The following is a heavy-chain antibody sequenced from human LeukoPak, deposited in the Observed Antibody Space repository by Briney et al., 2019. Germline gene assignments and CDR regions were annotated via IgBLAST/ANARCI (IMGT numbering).Heavy chain of an antibody. D-gene: IGHD3/OR15-3a*01. CDR3: VRFAYGSDFFPGHY. V-gene: IGHV5-51*01. J-gene: IGHJ4*02. CDR2: VYPGDSAT. CDR1: GYIFANYW. Sequence: KIGASLQISCECSGYIFANYWIGWVRQLPGKGLEWMGIVYPGDSATRYSPSFQGQDTISADRSITTAYLQWSSLKASDTAMYYCVRFAYGSDFFPGHYWGQGTRVTVSS.